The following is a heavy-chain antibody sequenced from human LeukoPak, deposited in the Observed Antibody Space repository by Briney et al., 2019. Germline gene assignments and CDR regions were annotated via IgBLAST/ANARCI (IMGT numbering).Heavy chain of an antibody. D-gene: IGHD7-27*01. Sequence: GASVKVSCKASGYTFTNYYVHWVRQAPGQGLEWMGIINPNDATTAYALKFQGRVTVTRDTSTSTVYMDLSSLRSEDTAVYYCAGWGSGNYWGQGTLVTVSS. J-gene: IGHJ4*02. CDR1: GYTFTNYY. V-gene: IGHV1-46*01. CDR2: INPNDATT. CDR3: AGWGSGNY.